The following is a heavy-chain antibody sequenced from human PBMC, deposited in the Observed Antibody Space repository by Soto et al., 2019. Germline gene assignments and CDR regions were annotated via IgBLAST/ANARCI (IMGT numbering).Heavy chain of an antibody. CDR3: ARGREDFHAGSGPRWMWLAP. CDR2: ISISGNT. D-gene: IGHD3-3*01. Sequence: SETLSLTCTVSGGSISSGDYYWSWIRQHPGKGLEWIGYISISGNTDYSPSLKSRATISADTSRNQFSLKLRSVNTADTAVYFCARGREDFHAGSGPRWMWLAPSGQGTLVTVSS. CDR1: GGSISSGDYY. V-gene: IGHV4-61*08. J-gene: IGHJ5*02.